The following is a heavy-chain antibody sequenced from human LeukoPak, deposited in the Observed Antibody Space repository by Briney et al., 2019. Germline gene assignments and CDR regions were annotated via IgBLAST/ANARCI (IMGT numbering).Heavy chain of an antibody. CDR2: ISYDGSNK. CDR3: TKDTTVYDYYMDV. V-gene: IGHV3-30*18. D-gene: IGHD1-1*01. CDR1: GFNFSSKG. J-gene: IGHJ6*03. Sequence: GGSLRLSCAVSGFNFSSKGMHWVRQAPGKGLEWVAVISYDGSNKYYVDSVKGRFTISRDNSKNTLYLQMNSLRAEDTAVYYCTKDTTVYDYYMDVWGKGTTVTVSS.